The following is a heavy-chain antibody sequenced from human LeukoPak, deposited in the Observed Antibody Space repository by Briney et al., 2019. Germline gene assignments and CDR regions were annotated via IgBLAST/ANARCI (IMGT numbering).Heavy chain of an antibody. D-gene: IGHD3-9*01. CDR1: GGSISSSNW. Sequence: SGTLSLTCAVSGGSISSSNWWSWVRQPPGKGLEWIGEIFHDGSTNCNPSLKSRVTISVDKSKNQFSLKLSSVTAADTAVYYCARVYYDMVTGYYRDFDYWGQGTLVTVSS. CDR2: IFHDGST. V-gene: IGHV4-4*02. CDR3: ARVYYDMVTGYYRDFDY. J-gene: IGHJ4*02.